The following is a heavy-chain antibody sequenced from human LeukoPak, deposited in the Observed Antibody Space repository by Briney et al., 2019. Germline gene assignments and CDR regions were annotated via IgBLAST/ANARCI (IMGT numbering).Heavy chain of an antibody. CDR1: GHTFTSYD. CDR2: MNPNSGNT. J-gene: IGHJ6*03. CDR3: ASFPGTAAAGTFNYYYYYMDV. D-gene: IGHD6-13*01. Sequence: ASVKVSCKASGHTFTSYDINWVRQATGQGLEWMGWMNPNSGNTGYAQKFQGRVTMTRNTSISTAYMELSSLRSEDSAVYYCASFPGTAAAGTFNYYYYYMDVWGKGTTVTVSS. V-gene: IGHV1-8*01.